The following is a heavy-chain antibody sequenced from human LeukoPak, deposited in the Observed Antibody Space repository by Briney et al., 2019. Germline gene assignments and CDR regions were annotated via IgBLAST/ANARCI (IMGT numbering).Heavy chain of an antibody. V-gene: IGHV4-59*08. D-gene: IGHD3-10*01. Sequence: PSETLSLTCTVSGGSISSYYWSWIRQSPGKGLEWIGYMYNSGSTTYNPSLKSRVTISVDTSKNQFSLKLNSVTAADTAVYYCARRYGPGTDDRFDYWGQGTLVTVSS. CDR1: GGSISSYY. J-gene: IGHJ4*02. CDR3: ARRYGPGTDDRFDY. CDR2: MYNSGST.